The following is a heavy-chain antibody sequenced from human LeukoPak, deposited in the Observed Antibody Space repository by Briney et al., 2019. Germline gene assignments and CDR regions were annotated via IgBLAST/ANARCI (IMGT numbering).Heavy chain of an antibody. Sequence: GGSLRLSCSASGFTFSTYTMHWVRQAPGKGLEYVSATSSNGGSTYYADSVKGRFTISRDNSKNTLYLQMSSLRAEDTAVYYCVKKRQDSYFDYWGQGTLVTVSS. D-gene: IGHD3/OR15-3a*01. CDR3: VKKRQDSYFDY. CDR1: GFTFSTYT. J-gene: IGHJ4*02. V-gene: IGHV3-64D*09. CDR2: TSSNGGST.